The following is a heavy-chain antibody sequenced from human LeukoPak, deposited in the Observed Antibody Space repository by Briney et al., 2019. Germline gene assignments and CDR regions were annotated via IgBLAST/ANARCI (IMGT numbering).Heavy chain of an antibody. CDR3: ARSLYDFWSGYKY. Sequence: SETLSLTCTVSGGSISSGDYYWSWIRQPPGKGLEWIGYIYYSGSTYYNPSLKSRVTISVDTSKNQFSLKLSSVTAADTAVYHCARSLYDFWSGYKYWGQGTLVTVSS. V-gene: IGHV4-30-4*08. CDR1: GGSISSGDYY. CDR2: IYYSGST. D-gene: IGHD3-3*01. J-gene: IGHJ4*02.